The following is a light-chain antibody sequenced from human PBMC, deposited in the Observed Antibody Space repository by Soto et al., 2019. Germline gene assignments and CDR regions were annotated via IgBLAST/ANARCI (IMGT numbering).Light chain of an antibody. CDR3: QQYNNWPRT. CDR2: GAS. CDR1: QGINNA. Sequence: EIVMTQSSAPPSVSPGEKNNPSCRASQGINNALAWYQQKPGQAPRLLFYGASTRATGLPARFSGIGFGTEFTFTISSLQSEDFAVYYCQQYNNWPRTFGGGTKVDIK. V-gene: IGKV3-15*01. J-gene: IGKJ4*02.